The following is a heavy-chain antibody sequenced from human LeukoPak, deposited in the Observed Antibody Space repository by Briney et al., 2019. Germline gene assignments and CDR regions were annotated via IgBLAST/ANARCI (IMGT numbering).Heavy chain of an antibody. CDR1: GYTFTSFG. D-gene: IGHD6-19*01. V-gene: IGHV1-18*01. Sequence: ASVKVSCKASGYTFTSFGISWVRQAPGQGPEWMGWISGYNVNTNYAQKLQGRVTMTTDTSTSTAYMELRSLRSDDTAVYYCAREGPGWQWHGNWFDPWGQGTLVTVSS. CDR3: AREGPGWQWHGNWFDP. J-gene: IGHJ5*02. CDR2: ISGYNVNT.